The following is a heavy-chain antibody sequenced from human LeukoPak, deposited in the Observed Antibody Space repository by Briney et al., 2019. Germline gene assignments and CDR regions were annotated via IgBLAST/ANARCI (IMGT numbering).Heavy chain of an antibody. CDR3: ARDYYGGNNFDY. CDR1: GGSISSYY. D-gene: IGHD4-23*01. Sequence: SETLSLTCTVSGGSISSYYWSWIRQPTGKGLEWIGYIYYSGSTNYNPSLKSRVTISVDTSKNQFSLKLSSVTAADTAVYYCARDYYGGNNFDYWGQGTLVTVSS. J-gene: IGHJ4*02. V-gene: IGHV4-59*01. CDR2: IYYSGST.